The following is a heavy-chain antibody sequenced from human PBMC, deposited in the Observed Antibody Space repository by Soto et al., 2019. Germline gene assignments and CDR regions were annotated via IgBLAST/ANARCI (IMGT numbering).Heavy chain of an antibody. CDR3: ARECHRYCSGGSCYRCNEDWFDP. CDR2: ISAYNGNT. Sequence: QVQLVQSGAEVKKPGASVKVFCKASGYTFTSYGISWVRQAPGQGLEWMGWISAYNGNTNYAQKLQGRVTMTTDTSTSTAYMELRSLRSDDTAVYYCARECHRYCSGGSCYRCNEDWFDPWGQGTLVTVSS. V-gene: IGHV1-18*04. CDR1: GYTFTSYG. J-gene: IGHJ5*02. D-gene: IGHD2-15*01.